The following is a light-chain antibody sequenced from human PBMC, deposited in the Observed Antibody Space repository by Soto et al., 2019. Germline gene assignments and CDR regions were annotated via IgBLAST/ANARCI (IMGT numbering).Light chain of an antibody. J-gene: IGKJ5*01. CDR3: QQRSSWIT. CDR2: DAS. CDR1: QSISSS. Sequence: VVLTQSPATLSLWPGETAILSCGASQSISSSLSWYQQKPGQAPRLLIYDASSRAPGIPTRFSGSGSGTDFPLTISSLEPEDFALYYCQQRSSWITFGQGTRLEIE. V-gene: IGKV3-11*01.